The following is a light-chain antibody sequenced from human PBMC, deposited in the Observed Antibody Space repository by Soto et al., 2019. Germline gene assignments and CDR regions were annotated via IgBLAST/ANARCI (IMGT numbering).Light chain of an antibody. CDR2: DAS. CDR1: QGFDNY. CDR3: QYRSNWLWT. Sequence: EIVLTQSPATLSLSPGERATLSCRASQGFDNYLAWYQQKPGQTPRLIMYDASNRATGIPARFSGSGSGTDFTLTISSLEPEDGAVYYCQYRSNWLWTFGQGTKVEIK. V-gene: IGKV3-11*01. J-gene: IGKJ1*01.